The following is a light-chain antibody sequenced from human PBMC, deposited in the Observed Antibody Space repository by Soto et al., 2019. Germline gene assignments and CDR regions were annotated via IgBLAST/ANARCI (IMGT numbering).Light chain of an antibody. V-gene: IGLV2-23*01. Sequence: QSALTQPASVSESPGQSIIISCTGASSDVGTYSLVSWYQQHPGKAPKLMIYEGSRRPSGVSNRFSGSTSDNTASLTISGLQAEDEADYYCCSYVGSPNFVLFGGGTKVTVL. CDR2: EGS. CDR1: SSDVGTYSL. CDR3: CSYVGSPNFVL. J-gene: IGLJ2*01.